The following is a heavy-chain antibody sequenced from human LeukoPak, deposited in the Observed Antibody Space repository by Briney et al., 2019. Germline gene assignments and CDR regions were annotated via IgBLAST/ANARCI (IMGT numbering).Heavy chain of an antibody. CDR2: IYYSGST. D-gene: IGHD1-1*01. J-gene: IGHJ4*02. CDR1: GASISNYY. CDR3: ARLEAY. Sequence: SETLSLTCTVSGASISNYYWSWIRQSPGKGLEWIGHIYYSGSTNYNPSLKSRVTISVDTSKNQFSLKLSSVTAADTAVYYCARLEAYWGQGTLVTVSS. V-gene: IGHV4-59*01.